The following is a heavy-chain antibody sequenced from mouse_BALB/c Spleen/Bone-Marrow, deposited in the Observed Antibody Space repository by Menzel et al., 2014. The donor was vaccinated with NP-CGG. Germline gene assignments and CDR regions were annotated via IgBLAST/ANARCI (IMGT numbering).Heavy chain of an antibody. V-gene: IGHV1S81*02. J-gene: IGHJ4*01. CDR1: GYTFTSYY. CDR2: INPSNGGT. CDR3: IYYGNPYAMDY. D-gene: IGHD2-1*01. Sequence: VKLQESGAELVKPGASVKLSCKASGYTFTSYYMYWVKQRPGQGLEWIGEINPSNGGTNFNEKFKSKATLTVDKSSSTAYMLLSSLTSEDSAVYYCIYYGNPYAMDYWGQGTSVTVSS.